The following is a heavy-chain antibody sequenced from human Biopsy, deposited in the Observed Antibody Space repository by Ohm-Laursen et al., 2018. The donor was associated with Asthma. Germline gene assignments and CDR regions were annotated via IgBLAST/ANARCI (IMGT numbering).Heavy chain of an antibody. D-gene: IGHD4-17*01. Sequence: SVKVSCKISGYILTDLSMHWVRQAPGQGLEWMGGHDHEEGGTVNARRFQGRVTLTEDTSTDTAYMELSSLSSDDTAVYYCASDFPKDYVRYNFQFWGQGTLVTVSS. J-gene: IGHJ4*02. CDR3: ASDFPKDYVRYNFQF. CDR2: HDHEEGGT. CDR1: GYILTDLS. V-gene: IGHV1-24*01.